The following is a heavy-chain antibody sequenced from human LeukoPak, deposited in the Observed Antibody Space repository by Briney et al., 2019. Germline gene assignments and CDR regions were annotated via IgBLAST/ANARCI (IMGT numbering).Heavy chain of an antibody. Sequence: SVKVSCKASGYTFTNYGISWVRQAPGQGLEWVGWISGYNGNAHYAQKLQGRVTMTRETSTSTVYMELRSLSSDDTAIYYCARDGNDVMDYWGQGTLVTVSS. D-gene: IGHD1-1*01. CDR2: ISGYNGNA. J-gene: IGHJ4*02. CDR1: GYTFTNYG. V-gene: IGHV1-18*01. CDR3: ARDGNDVMDY.